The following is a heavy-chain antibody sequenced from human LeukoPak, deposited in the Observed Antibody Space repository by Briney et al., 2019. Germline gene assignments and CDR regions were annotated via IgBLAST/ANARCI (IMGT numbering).Heavy chain of an antibody. V-gene: IGHV1-24*01. J-gene: IGHJ4*02. D-gene: IGHD3-9*01. CDR2: FDPEDGET. CDR3: ATALGNDILTGYYR. Sequence: ASVKVSFKVSGYTLTELSMHWVRQAPGKGLEWMGGFDPEDGETIYAQKFQGRVTMTEDTSTDTAYMELSSLRSEDTAVYYCATALGNDILTGYYRWGQGTLVTVSS. CDR1: GYTLTELS.